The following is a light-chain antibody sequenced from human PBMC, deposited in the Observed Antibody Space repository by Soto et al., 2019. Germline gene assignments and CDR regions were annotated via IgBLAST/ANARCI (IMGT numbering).Light chain of an antibody. CDR1: QTISSW. J-gene: IGKJ2*01. V-gene: IGKV1-5*01. CDR3: HHYKSYPYT. CDR2: DAS. Sequence: DIQMTQSPSTLSASVGDRVTITCRASQTISSWLAWYQQKPGKAPKFLIYDASSLESGVPSRFSGSGSGTEFTLTISSLQPDDFASYYCHHYKSYPYTFVQGTKLEIK.